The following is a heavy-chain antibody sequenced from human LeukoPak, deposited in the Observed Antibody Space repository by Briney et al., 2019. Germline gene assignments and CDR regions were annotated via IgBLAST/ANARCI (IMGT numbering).Heavy chain of an antibody. V-gene: IGHV3-30*03. Sequence: GGSLRLSCAASGFTFSSYGMHWVRQAPGRGLEWVAVISYDGSNKYYADSMKGRFTISRDNSKNTLYLQMNSLRAEDTAVYYCARGRWGLRLGSRWDWFDPWGQGTLVTVSS. CDR3: ARGRWGLRLGSRWDWFDP. D-gene: IGHD3-16*01. CDR1: GFTFSSYG. CDR2: ISYDGSNK. J-gene: IGHJ5*02.